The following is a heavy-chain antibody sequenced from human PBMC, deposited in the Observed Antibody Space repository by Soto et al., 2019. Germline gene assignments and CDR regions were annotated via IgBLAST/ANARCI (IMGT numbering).Heavy chain of an antibody. J-gene: IGHJ4*02. D-gene: IGHD2-15*01. CDR3: AKAPRPHCSGGSCYSEGFDY. V-gene: IGHV3-23*01. CDR2: ISGSGGST. CDR1: GFTFSSYA. Sequence: GGSLRLSCAASGFTFSSYAMSWVRQAPGKGLEWVSAISGSGGSTYYADSVKGRFTTSRDNSKNTLYLQMNSLRAEDTAVSYCAKAPRPHCSGGSCYSEGFDYWGQGTLVTVSS.